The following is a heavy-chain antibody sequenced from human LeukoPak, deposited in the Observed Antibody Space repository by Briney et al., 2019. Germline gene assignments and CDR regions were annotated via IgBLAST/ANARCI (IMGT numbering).Heavy chain of an antibody. J-gene: IGHJ4*02. Sequence: ASVKVSCKASGYTFTNYGVHWLRQVPGQRLEWMGWINAATLNTKYSQKFQGRVTITRDTSASTAYMELTSLRSGDTAVYYCARDLVYGDYLPGYWGQGTLVTVSS. CDR1: GYTFTNYG. CDR3: ARDLVYGDYLPGY. D-gene: IGHD4-17*01. V-gene: IGHV1-3*01. CDR2: INAATLNT.